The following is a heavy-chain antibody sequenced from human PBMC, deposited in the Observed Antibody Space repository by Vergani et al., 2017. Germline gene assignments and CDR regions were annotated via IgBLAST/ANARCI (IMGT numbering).Heavy chain of an antibody. CDR1: GFTFSNAW. J-gene: IGHJ3*02. CDR2: IKSKTDGGTT. V-gene: IGHV3-15*01. CDR3: TTGGWYIPDAFDI. Sequence: EVQLVESGGGLVKPGGSLRLSCAASGFTFSNAWMSWVRQAPGKGLEWVGRIKSKTDGGTTDYAAPVKGRFTISRDDSKNTLYLQMNSLKTEDTAVYYCTTGGWYIPDAFDIWGQGTMVTVSS. D-gene: IGHD6-19*01.